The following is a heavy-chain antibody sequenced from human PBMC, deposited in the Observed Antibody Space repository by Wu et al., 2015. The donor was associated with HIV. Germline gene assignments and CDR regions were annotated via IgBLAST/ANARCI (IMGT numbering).Heavy chain of an antibody. V-gene: IGHV1-69*01. Sequence: QVQLVQSGAEVKKPGASVKVSCKPSGGTFTNYAISWVRQAPGQGLEWMGGIIPIFGTANYAQKFQGRVTITTDESTSTAYMELSSLRSEDTAVYYCASLSQNQLASPSWGQGTLVTVSS. D-gene: IGHD6-13*01. CDR1: GGTFTNYA. CDR2: IIPIFGTA. CDR3: ASLSQNQLASPS. J-gene: IGHJ5*02.